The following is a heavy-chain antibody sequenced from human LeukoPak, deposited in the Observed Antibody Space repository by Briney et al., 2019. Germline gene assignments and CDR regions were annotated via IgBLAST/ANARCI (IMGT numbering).Heavy chain of an antibody. CDR1: GDSISDYF. CDR2: IFNTGST. V-gene: IGHV4-59*01. J-gene: IGHJ6*03. CDR3: ARAPVGDTLSAYRTSYMDV. Sequence: SETLSLTCTVSGDSISDYFWTWIRQPPGRGLEWIGHIFNTGSTNYSPSLKSRVTILPDTSRNQFSLKLNSVTAADTAVYYCARAPVGDTLSAYRTSYMDVWGKGSTVTVSS. D-gene: IGHD3-16*01.